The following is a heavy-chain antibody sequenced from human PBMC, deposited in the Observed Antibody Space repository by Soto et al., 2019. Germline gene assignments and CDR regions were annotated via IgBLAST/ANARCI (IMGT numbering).Heavy chain of an antibody. Sequence: QITLKESGPTLVKPTQTLTLTCTFSGFSLTTSGVGVGWIRQPPGKALECLALIYWDDDKRYNPSLQSRLTITKDTYKIQVSLTMTNVDPADTATYSYARTPNYYQDDWFDPWGQGTLVSVSS. CDR1: GFSLTTSGVG. CDR2: IYWDDDK. CDR3: ARTPNYYQDDWFDP. V-gene: IGHV2-5*02. J-gene: IGHJ5*02. D-gene: IGHD3-10*01.